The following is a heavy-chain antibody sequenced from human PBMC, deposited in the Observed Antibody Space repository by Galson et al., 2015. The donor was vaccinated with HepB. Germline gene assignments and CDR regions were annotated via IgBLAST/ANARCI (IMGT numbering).Heavy chain of an antibody. CDR2: INAGNGNT. CDR3: ARDKFPGIVATGVGY. V-gene: IGHV1-3*01. Sequence: SVKVSCKASGYTFTSYAMHWVRQAPGQRLEWMGWINAGNGNTKYSQKFQGRVTITRDTSASTAYMELSSLRSEDTAVYYCARDKFPGIVATGVGYWGQGTLVTVSS. J-gene: IGHJ4*02. CDR1: GYTFTSYA. D-gene: IGHD5-12*01.